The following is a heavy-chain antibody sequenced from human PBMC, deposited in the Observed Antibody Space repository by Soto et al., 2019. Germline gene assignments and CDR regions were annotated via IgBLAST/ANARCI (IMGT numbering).Heavy chain of an antibody. V-gene: IGHV3-30-3*01. J-gene: IGHJ6*02. CDR2: ISYDGSNK. CDR3: ARARASSGWYVLAHRESGMEL. D-gene: IGHD6-13*01. Sequence: QVQLVESGGGVVQPGRSLRLSCAASGFTFSRYTMDWVRQAPGKGLEWVAVISYDGSNKYYADSVKGRFTISRDNSKNTLYLQMNSLGAEDTAVYYSARARASSGWYVLAHRESGMELWGQGATDNVS. CDR1: GFTFSRYT.